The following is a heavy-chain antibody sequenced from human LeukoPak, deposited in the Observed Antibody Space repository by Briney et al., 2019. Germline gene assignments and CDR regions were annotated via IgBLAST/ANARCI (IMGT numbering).Heavy chain of an antibody. D-gene: IGHD5-24*01. CDR2: MHYSGTT. Sequence: SETLSLTCSVSGGSISGGSISGYHWSWIRQPPGKGLELIAYMHYSGTTHYNPSLKSRVSISVDTSRKQISLELTSVTAADTAVYYCARDREMATITDYYYYGMDVWGQGTTVTVSS. CDR3: ARDREMATITDYYYYGMDV. J-gene: IGHJ6*02. CDR1: GGSISGGSISGYH. V-gene: IGHV4-61*08.